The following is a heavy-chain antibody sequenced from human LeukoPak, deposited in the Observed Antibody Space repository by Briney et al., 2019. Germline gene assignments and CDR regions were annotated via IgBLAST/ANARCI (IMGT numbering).Heavy chain of an antibody. D-gene: IGHD5-18*01. CDR2: ISGSGGST. V-gene: IGHV3-23*01. CDR1: GFTFSSYA. CDR3: ANRGYSYGPFDY. J-gene: IGHJ4*02. Sequence: PGGSLRLSCAASGFTFSSYAMSWVRQAPGKGLEWVSAISGSGGSTYYADSAKGRFTISRDNSKNTLYLQMNSLRAEDTAVYYCANRGYSYGPFDYWGQGTLVTVSS.